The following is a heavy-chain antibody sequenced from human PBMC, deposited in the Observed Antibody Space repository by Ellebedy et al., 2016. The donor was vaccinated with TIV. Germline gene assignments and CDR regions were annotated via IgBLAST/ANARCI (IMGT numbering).Heavy chain of an antibody. D-gene: IGHD1-1*01. CDR3: ARDQSTAVFDH. V-gene: IGHV1-2*02. CDR1: GYTLSDYY. CDR2: LNPHSGGT. Sequence: AASVKVSCKASGYTLSDYYIHWVRQAPGQGLEWMGWLNPHSGGTNYAQKFQGRVTMTRDTSINTAYMELTNLRSDDTAVYYCARDQSTAVFDHWGQGTLITVSS. J-gene: IGHJ4*02.